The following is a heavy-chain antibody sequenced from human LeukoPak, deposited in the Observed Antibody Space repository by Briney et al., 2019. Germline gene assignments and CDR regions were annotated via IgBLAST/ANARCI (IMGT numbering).Heavy chain of an antibody. CDR3: ARDWVLRYFDWYTPYGMDV. CDR2: ISGSGGST. CDR1: GFTFSSYA. D-gene: IGHD3-9*01. V-gene: IGHV3-23*01. Sequence: SGGSLRLSCAASGFTFSSYAMSWVRQAPGKGLEWVSAISGSGGSTYYADSVKGRFTISRDNSKNTLYLQMNSLRAEDTAVYYCARDWVLRYFDWYTPYGMDVWGQGTTVTVSS. J-gene: IGHJ6*02.